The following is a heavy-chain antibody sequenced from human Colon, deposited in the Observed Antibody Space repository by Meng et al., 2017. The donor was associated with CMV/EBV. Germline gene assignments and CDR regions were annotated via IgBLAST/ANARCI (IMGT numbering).Heavy chain of an antibody. CDR3: ARDDRGFLYYYDN. Sequence: ASVKVSCKASGYTISNYYMHWVRQAPGQGPEWMGLINLSGGATDYAEKFQGRLTITRDTSTSAVYMGLSSLRFEDTAVYYCARDDRGFLYYYDNWGQGTLVTVSS. CDR2: INLSGGAT. CDR1: GYTISNYY. V-gene: IGHV1-46*01. D-gene: IGHD5-12*01. J-gene: IGHJ4*02.